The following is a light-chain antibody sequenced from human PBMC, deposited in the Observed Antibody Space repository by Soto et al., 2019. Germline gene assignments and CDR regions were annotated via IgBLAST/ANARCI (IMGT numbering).Light chain of an antibody. CDR2: DVS. V-gene: IGLV2-14*03. J-gene: IGLJ1*01. CDR3: SSYTSGSTHV. Sequence: QSVLTQPASVSGSPGQSITISCTGTSSDVGGYNYVSWYQHHPGKAPKLMIYDVSNRPSGVSSRFSGSKSGNTASLTISGLQAEDEADYYCSSYTSGSTHVFGTGTKAPS. CDR1: SSDVGGYNY.